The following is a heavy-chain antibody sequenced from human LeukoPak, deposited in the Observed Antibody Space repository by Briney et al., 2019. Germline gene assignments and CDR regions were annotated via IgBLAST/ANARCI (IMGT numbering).Heavy chain of an antibody. CDR3: ARGGAKLWFGELLYKAGYYFDY. D-gene: IGHD3-10*01. V-gene: IGHV1-18*01. CDR1: GYTFTSYG. J-gene: IGHJ4*02. Sequence: GASVKVSCKASGYTFTSYGISWVRQALGQGLEWMGWISAYNGNTNYAQKLQGRVTMTTDTSTSTAYMELRSLRSDDTAVYYCARGGAKLWFGELLYKAGYYFDYWGQGTLVTVSS. CDR2: ISAYNGNT.